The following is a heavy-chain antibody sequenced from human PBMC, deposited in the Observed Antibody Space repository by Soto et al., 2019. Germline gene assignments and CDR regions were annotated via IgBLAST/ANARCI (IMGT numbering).Heavy chain of an antibody. CDR3: ARVEYSYGFNY. CDR1: GGSISSGGYY. V-gene: IGHV4-31*03. D-gene: IGHD5-18*01. CDR2: IYYSGST. J-gene: IGHJ4*02. Sequence: PSETLSLTCTVSGGSISSGGYYWSWIRQHPGKGLEWIGYIYYSGSTYYNPSLKSRVTISVDTSKNKFSLKLSSVTAADTAVYYCARVEYSYGFNYWGQGTLVTVSS.